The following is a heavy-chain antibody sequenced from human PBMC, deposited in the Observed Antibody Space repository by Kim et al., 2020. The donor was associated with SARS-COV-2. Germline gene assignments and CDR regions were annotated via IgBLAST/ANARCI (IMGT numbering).Heavy chain of an antibody. J-gene: IGHJ6*03. CDR3: ASHQMYSSGWYVAFYYYYMEV. V-gene: IGHV4-39*01. Sequence: SETLSRTCTVSGGSLSSSSYYWGWIRQPPGKGLEWIGTAYYSGNTYYNPSLKSRVTISVDTSKNQFSLKLGSVTAADTAVYYCASHQMYSSGWYVAFYYYYMEVWGKGTTVTVYS. CDR1: GGSLSSSSYY. CDR2: AYYSGNT. D-gene: IGHD6-19*01.